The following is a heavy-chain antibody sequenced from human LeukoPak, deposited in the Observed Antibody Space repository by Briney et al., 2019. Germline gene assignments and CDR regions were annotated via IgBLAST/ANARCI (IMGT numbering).Heavy chain of an antibody. CDR1: GFTFSSYE. CDR2: ISSSGSTI. V-gene: IGHV3-48*03. D-gene: IGHD3-22*01. CDR3: AREDNYYDSSGHVNWFDP. J-gene: IGHJ5*02. Sequence: PGGSLRLSCAASGFTFSSYEMNWVRQAPGKGLEWVSYISSSGSTIYYADSVKGRFTISRDNAKNSLYLQMNSLRAEDTAVYYCAREDNYYDSSGHVNWFDPWGQGTLVTVSS.